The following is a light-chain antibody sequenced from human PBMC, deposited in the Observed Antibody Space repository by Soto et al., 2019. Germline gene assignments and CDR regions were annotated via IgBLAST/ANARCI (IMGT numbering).Light chain of an antibody. CDR2: AAS. V-gene: IGKV3-20*01. CDR3: QQYGSSPPYT. CDR1: RSFASSY. J-gene: IGKJ2*01. Sequence: EIVLTQSPGTPSLSPGERATLSCRASRSFASSYLAWYQQKPGQAPRLLIYAASTRATGIPDRFSGRGSGTDFTLTISKLEPEDFAVYYCQQYGSSPPYTFGQGTKLDIK.